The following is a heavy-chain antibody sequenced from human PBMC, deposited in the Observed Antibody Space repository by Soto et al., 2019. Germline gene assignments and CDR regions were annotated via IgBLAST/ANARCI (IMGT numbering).Heavy chain of an antibody. CDR1: GFIFGDYI. Sequence: GGSLRLSCAASGFIFGDYIMRWVRQAPGKGLEWVSSISDSGGTSYYADSVKGRFTISRDNSKNTLYLQMNSLRAEDTAIYYCAKRPRALLTFDYWGQGTLVTVSS. J-gene: IGHJ4*02. D-gene: IGHD1-26*01. CDR2: ISDSGGTS. CDR3: AKRPRALLTFDY. V-gene: IGHV3-23*01.